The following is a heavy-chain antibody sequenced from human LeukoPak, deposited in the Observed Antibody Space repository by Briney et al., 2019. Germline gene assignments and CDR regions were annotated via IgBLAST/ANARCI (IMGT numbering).Heavy chain of an antibody. V-gene: IGHV3-48*02. D-gene: IGHD1-14*01. Sequence: GSLRHSCAASGFNLFSYSMHWVRPAPGKGLEWVSYITASRGNIQYAGSVKGRFAVTRHNDKNSLYPQLSSQRDDDTAVYYCARDISGYKSAGPSIDIWGQGTMVTVSS. CDR2: ITASRGNI. CDR1: GFNLFSYS. J-gene: IGHJ3*02. CDR3: ARDISGYKSAGPSIDI.